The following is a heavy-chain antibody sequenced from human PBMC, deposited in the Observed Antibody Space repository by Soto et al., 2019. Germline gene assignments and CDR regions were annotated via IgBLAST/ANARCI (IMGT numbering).Heavy chain of an antibody. CDR3: ARHYYDFWSGYREDAFDI. V-gene: IGHV4-39*01. D-gene: IGHD3-3*01. J-gene: IGHJ3*02. CDR1: GGSISSSSYY. Sequence: ASETLSLTCTVSGGSISSSSYYWGWIRQPPGKGLEWIGSIYYSGSTYYNPSLKSRVTISVDTSKNQFSLKLSSVTAADTAVYYCARHYYDFWSGYREDAFDIWGQGTMVTVSS. CDR2: IYYSGST.